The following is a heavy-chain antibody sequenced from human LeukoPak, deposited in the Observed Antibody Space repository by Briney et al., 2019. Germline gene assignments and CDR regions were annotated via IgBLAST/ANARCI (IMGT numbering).Heavy chain of an antibody. CDR3: ARVLLPDSNSWYGAFDI. CDR2: IGTAGDT. J-gene: IGHJ3*02. V-gene: IGHV3-13*01. Sequence: GGSLRLSCAASGFTFSNYDMHWVRQATGKGLEWVSAIGTAGDTYYPGSVKGRFTISRENAKNSLYLQMNSLRAGDTAVYYCARVLLPDSNSWYGAFDIWGQGTMVTVSS. CDR1: GFTFSNYD. D-gene: IGHD6-13*01.